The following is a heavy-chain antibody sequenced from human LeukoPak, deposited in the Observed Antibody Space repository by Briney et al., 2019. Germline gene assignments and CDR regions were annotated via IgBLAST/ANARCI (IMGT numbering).Heavy chain of an antibody. CDR1: GFTFSSYE. V-gene: IGHV3-48*03. Sequence: QSGGSLRLSCAASGFTFSSYEMNWVRQAPGKGLEWVSYISSSGSTIYYADSVKGRFTISRDNSKNSLYLQMNSLRTEDTAFYYCARATQSYYYYLDVWGTGTTVTVSS. J-gene: IGHJ6*03. CDR3: ARATQSYYYYLDV. D-gene: IGHD2-15*01. CDR2: ISSSGSTI.